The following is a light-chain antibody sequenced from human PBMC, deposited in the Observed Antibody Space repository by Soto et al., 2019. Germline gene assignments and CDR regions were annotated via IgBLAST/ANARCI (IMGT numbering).Light chain of an antibody. V-gene: IGLV2-14*01. CDR1: SSDIASFNY. Sequence: QSALAQPASVSGSPGQSITISCTGSSSDIASFNYVSWYQQYPGKAPKLLIYQVTSRASGVSHRFSGSKFGDTASLTISGLQPEDEAEYYCTSYSSITFYVFGTGTKLTVL. CDR2: QVT. J-gene: IGLJ1*01. CDR3: TSYSSITFYV.